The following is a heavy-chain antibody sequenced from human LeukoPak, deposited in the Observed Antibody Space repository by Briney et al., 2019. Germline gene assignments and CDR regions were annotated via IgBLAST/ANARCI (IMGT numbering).Heavy chain of an antibody. D-gene: IGHD1-26*01. Sequence: GRSLRLSCAASGFTFSSYGMHWVRQAPGKGLEWVAVISYDGSNKYYADSVKGRFTISRDNSKNTLYLQMNSLRAEDTAVYYCAKDLGATYFDYWGQGTLVTVSS. CDR1: GFTFSSYG. V-gene: IGHV3-30*18. CDR2: ISYDGSNK. J-gene: IGHJ4*02. CDR3: AKDLGATYFDY.